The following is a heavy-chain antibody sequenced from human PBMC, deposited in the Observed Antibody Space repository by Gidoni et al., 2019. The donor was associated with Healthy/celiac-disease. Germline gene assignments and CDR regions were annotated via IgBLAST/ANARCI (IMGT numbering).Heavy chain of an antibody. D-gene: IGHD3-10*01. Sequence: ELQLVASGGGLVQPGGSLSLSCAASGFPVRLTYRSWGRQAPGKGLQGVAVSYSGGSTYDADSVKGRFTISRDNSKNKLYLQMNSLRAEDTAVYYCASPRLDYYGSGTDTPLDYWGQGTLVTVSS. CDR1: GFPVRLTY. CDR2: SYSGGST. CDR3: ASPRLDYYGSGTDTPLDY. V-gene: IGHV3-66*02. J-gene: IGHJ4*02.